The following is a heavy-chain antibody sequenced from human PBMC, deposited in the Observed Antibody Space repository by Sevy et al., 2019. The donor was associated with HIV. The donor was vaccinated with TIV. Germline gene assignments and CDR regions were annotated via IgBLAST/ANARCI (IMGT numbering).Heavy chain of an antibody. J-gene: IGHJ4*02. V-gene: IGHV1-24*01. D-gene: IGHD3-22*01. CDR1: GYTLTQLS. CDR3: ASSRDYYDNSGPNFDY. Sequence: VKLSCKVSGYTLTQLSMHWVRQAPGKGLEWMGGFEPEDGETLHSQNFQGRVTLTEDTSTDTAYMELSSLRSEDTAVYYCASSRDYYDNSGPNFDYWGQGTLVTVSS. CDR2: FEPEDGET.